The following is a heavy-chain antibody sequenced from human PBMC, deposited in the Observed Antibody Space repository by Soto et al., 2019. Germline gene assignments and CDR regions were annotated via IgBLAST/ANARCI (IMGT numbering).Heavy chain of an antibody. J-gene: IGHJ6*03. CDR2: INAGNGNT. D-gene: IGHD1-26*01. V-gene: IGHV1-3*01. CDR1: GYTFTSYA. CDR3: ARDWEGGYSFYYMDV. Sequence: VSVKVSCKASGYTFTSYARRWVRQDPGQRLEWMGWINAGNGNTKYSQKFQGRVTITRDTSASTAYMELSSLRSEDTAVYYCARDWEGGYSFYYMDVWGKGTTVTVSS.